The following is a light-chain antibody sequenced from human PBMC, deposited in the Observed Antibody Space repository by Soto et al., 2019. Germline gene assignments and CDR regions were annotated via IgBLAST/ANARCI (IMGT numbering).Light chain of an antibody. V-gene: IGLV2-14*01. Sequence: QSVLTQPASVSGSPGQSITISCTGTSSDVGGYNYVSWYQQHPGKAPKLMIYDVSNRPSGVSNRFSGSKSGNTASLTISGLQAEDEADYYCSSYTSSSKYVFGTGTTFTVL. CDR3: SSYTSSSKYV. CDR1: SSDVGGYNY. CDR2: DVS. J-gene: IGLJ1*01.